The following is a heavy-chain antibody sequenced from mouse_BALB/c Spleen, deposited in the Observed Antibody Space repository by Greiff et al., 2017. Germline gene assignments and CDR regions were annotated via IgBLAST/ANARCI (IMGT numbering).Heavy chain of an antibody. CDR1: GYTFSSYW. CDR2: ILPGSGST. Sequence: VQLQESGAELMKPGASVKISCKATGYTFSSYWIEWVKQRPGHGLEWIGEILPGSGSTNYNEKFKGKATFTADTSSNTAYMQLSSLTSEDSAVYYCTRDDGYYEADAMDYWGQGTSVTVSS. V-gene: IGHV1-9*01. D-gene: IGHD2-3*01. J-gene: IGHJ4*01. CDR3: TRDDGYYEADAMDY.